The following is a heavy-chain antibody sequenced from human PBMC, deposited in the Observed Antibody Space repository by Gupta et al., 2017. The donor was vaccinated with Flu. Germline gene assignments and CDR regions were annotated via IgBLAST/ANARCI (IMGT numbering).Heavy chain of an antibody. CDR3: ARHKDSYDSSGPPGWFDP. Sequence: QLQLQESGPGLVKPSETLSLTCTVSGGSISSSGYSWGWIRQSPGKGLEWIGNFYYNTNTHYKSSLKSRVTISLDTSRNQFSLRLDSVTAADTAIYYCARHKDSYDSSGPPGWFDPWGQGTLVTVSS. CDR2: FYYNTNT. D-gene: IGHD3-22*01. CDR1: GGSISSSGYS. V-gene: IGHV4-39*01. J-gene: IGHJ5*02.